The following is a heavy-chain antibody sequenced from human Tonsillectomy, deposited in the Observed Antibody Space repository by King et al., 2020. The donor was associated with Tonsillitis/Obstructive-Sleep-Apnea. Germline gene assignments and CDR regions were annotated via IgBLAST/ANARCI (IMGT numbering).Heavy chain of an antibody. CDR2: INHSGST. CDR1: GGSFSGYY. J-gene: IGHJ5*02. V-gene: IGHV4-34*01. Sequence: VQLQQWGAGLLKPSETLSLTCAVYGGSFSGYYWSWIRQPPGKGLEWIGEINHSGSTNYNPSLKGRVTISVDTSKNQFSLKLSSVTAPDTAVYYCARWRDIVVVPAAINRAWFDPWGQGTLVTVSS. D-gene: IGHD2-2*01. CDR3: ARWRDIVVVPAAINRAWFDP.